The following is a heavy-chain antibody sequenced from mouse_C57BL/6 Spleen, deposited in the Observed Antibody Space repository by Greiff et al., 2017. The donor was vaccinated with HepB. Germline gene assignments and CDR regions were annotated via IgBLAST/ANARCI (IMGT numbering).Heavy chain of an antibody. J-gene: IGHJ3*01. CDR1: GYTFTSYW. CDR2: IYPGSGST. Sequence: QVQLQQPGAELVKPGASVKMSCKASGYTFTSYWITWVKQRPGQGLEWIGDIYPGSGSTNYNEKFKSKATLTVDTSSSTAYMQLSSLTSEDSAVYYCARRGLLPAGFAYWGQGTLVTVSA. CDR3: ARRGLLPAGFAY. V-gene: IGHV1-55*01. D-gene: IGHD1-1*01.